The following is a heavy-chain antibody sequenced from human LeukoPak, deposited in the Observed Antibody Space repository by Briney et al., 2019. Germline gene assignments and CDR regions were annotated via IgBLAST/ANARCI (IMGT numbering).Heavy chain of an antibody. Sequence: GGSLRLSCAASGFTFSNYAIHWVRQAPGKGLEWVAVISHDGSNKYYADPVKGRFTISRDNSKNTLYLQMNSLRADDTAVYYCAXLTAEQWPDYWGQGTLVAVS. D-gene: IGHD6-19*01. CDR3: AXLTAEQWPDY. J-gene: IGHJ4*02. CDR1: GFTFSNYA. CDR2: ISHDGSNK. V-gene: IGHV3-30-3*01.